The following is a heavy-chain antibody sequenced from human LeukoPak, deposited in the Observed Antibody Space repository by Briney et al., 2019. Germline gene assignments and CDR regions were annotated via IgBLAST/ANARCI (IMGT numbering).Heavy chain of an antibody. J-gene: IGHJ4*02. CDR2: IKQDGSEK. Sequence: PGGSLRLSCAASGFTFSSYWMSWVRQAPGKGLEWVANIKQDGSEKYYVDSVKGRFTISRDNAKNSLYLQMNSLRAEDTAVSYCARDQGRLGENFDYWGQGTLVTVSS. V-gene: IGHV3-7*01. CDR3: ARDQGRLGENFDY. D-gene: IGHD3-16*01. CDR1: GFTFSSYW.